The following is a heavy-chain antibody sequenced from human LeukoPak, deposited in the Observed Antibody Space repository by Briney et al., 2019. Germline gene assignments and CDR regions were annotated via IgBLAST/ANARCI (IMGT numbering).Heavy chain of an antibody. CDR1: GFTFSSYA. V-gene: IGHV3-23*01. CDR2: IDGSGGRT. Sequence: PGGSLRLSCAASGFTFSSYAMNWVRQAPGKGLEWVSTIDGSGGRTYYADSVKGRFTISRDSSKNTLYLQMNSLRAEDTAVYYCAKDQTPYYWGQGTLVTVSS. D-gene: IGHD4-23*01. J-gene: IGHJ4*02. CDR3: AKDQTPYY.